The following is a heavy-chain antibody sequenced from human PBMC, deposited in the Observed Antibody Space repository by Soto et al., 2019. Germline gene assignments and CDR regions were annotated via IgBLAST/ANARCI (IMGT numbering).Heavy chain of an antibody. CDR3: ARGYSSGWWAIEY. CDR2: ISYDGSNK. Sequence: QVQLVESGGGVVQPGRSLRLSCAVSGFTFSTYAMHWVRQAPGKGLEWVAVISYDGSNKYYADSVKGRFTISRDNSKNTLFLQMNSLRTEDTSVYYCARGYSSGWWAIEYWGQGTLVTVSS. V-gene: IGHV3-30-3*01. D-gene: IGHD6-19*01. J-gene: IGHJ4*02. CDR1: GFTFSTYA.